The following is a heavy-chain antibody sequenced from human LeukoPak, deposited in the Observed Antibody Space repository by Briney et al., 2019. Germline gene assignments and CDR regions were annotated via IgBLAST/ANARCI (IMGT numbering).Heavy chain of an antibody. Sequence: ASVKVSCKASGYTFTSYGISWVRQAPGQGLEWMGWISAYNGNTNYAQKLQGRVTMTTDTPTSTAYMELSSLRSEDTAVYYCARVFLERGYSGYEDWGQGTLVTVSS. V-gene: IGHV1-18*01. CDR1: GYTFTSYG. J-gene: IGHJ4*02. CDR3: ARVFLERGYSGYED. D-gene: IGHD5-12*01. CDR2: ISAYNGNT.